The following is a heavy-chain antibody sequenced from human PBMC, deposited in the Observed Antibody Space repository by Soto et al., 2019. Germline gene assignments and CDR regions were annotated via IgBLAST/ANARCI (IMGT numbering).Heavy chain of an antibody. CDR1: GFMFDNYA. CDR3: AKSTGGTANGMDV. D-gene: IGHD2-8*02. CDR2: ISWNSGTI. Sequence: DVQLVESGGGLVQPGRSLRLSCAASGFMFDNYAMHWVRQAPGKGLEWVSGISWNSGTIGYADSVKGRFTISRDNAKNSLYLQMNSLRAEDTALYYCAKSTGGTANGMDVWGQWTTVTVSS. J-gene: IGHJ6*02. V-gene: IGHV3-9*01.